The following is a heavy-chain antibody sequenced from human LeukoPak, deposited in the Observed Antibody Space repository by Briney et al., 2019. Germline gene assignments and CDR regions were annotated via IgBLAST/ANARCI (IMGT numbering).Heavy chain of an antibody. D-gene: IGHD1-7*01. CDR2: IYHSGST. CDR1: GYSISDGYY. J-gene: IGHJ6*03. Sequence: PSETLSLTCNVSGYSISDGYYRGWIRLPPGKGLEWIGEIYHSGSTNYNPSLKSRVTISVDKSKNQFSLKLSSVTAADTAVYCCARGTGTTSYYYMDVWGKGTTVTVSS. CDR3: ARGTGTTSYYYMDV. V-gene: IGHV4-38-2*02.